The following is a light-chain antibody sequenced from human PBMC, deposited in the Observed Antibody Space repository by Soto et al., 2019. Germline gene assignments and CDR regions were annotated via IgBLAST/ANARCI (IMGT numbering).Light chain of an antibody. CDR3: SSYASSSTLV. Sequence: QSALTQPASVSGPPGQSITISCTGSSSDIGGYDYVSWYQHHPGKAPRLILYDVSNRPSGVSNRFSGSKSGNTASLTISGLQAEDEADYHCSSYASSSTLVFGGGTQLTVL. J-gene: IGLJ3*02. CDR2: DVS. V-gene: IGLV2-14*03. CDR1: SSDIGGYDY.